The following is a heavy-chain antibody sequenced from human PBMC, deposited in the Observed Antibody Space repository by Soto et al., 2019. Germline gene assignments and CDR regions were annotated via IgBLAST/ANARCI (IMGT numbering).Heavy chain of an antibody. CDR2: IIPVLGTT. V-gene: IGHV1-69*01. J-gene: IGHJ4*02. CDR3: ARATIGHVTRYYFDY. Sequence: QVQLVQSGAEVKKPGSSVKVSCEASGGTFRTESFNWVRQAPGQGLEWMGGIIPVLGTTDYAPRFRCRVTITADESTSTAYMEVGSLTYDDTAVYSCARATIGHVTRYYFDYWGQGTLVTVSS. CDR1: GGTFRTES. D-gene: IGHD5-12*01.